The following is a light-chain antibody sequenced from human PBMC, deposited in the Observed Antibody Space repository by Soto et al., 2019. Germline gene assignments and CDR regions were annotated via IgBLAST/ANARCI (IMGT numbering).Light chain of an antibody. CDR1: SSDIGGYKY. CDR3: SSYTSSSTVV. J-gene: IGLJ2*01. V-gene: IGLV2-14*01. CDR2: EVS. Sequence: QSVLTQPASVSGSPGQSITISCTGTSSDIGGYKYVSWYQQHPGKAPKLMIYEVSNRPSGVSNRFSGSKSGNTASLTISGLQAEDEADYYCSSYTSSSTVVFGGWTKLTVL.